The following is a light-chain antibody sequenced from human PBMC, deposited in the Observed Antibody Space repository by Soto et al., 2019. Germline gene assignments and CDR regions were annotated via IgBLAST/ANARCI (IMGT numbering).Light chain of an antibody. CDR1: QSVLYSSNNKNY. V-gene: IGKV4-1*01. Sequence: DIVMTQSPDSLAVSLGERATINCKSSQSVLYSSNNKNYLAWYQQKPGQPPKLLIYWASIRESGVPDRFSGSGSGTDFTLTISSLQAEDVAVYYCQRYYNYPPLTFGGGTKVEIK. J-gene: IGKJ4*01. CDR3: QRYYNYPPLT. CDR2: WAS.